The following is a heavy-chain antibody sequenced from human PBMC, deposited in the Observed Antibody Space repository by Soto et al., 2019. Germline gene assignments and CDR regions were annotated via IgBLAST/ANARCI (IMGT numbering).Heavy chain of an antibody. CDR1: GGSISSRTYY. V-gene: IGHV4-39*02. CDR3: ARDAAGGTEGFDY. D-gene: IGHD6-13*01. J-gene: IGHJ4*02. CDR2: INYSGST. Sequence: QLLESGSGLVKPSETLSLTCTVSGGSISSRTYYWGWIRQPPGKGLEWIGSINYSGSTYYNPSLKSRVTISVDTSKNQFSLKLSSVTAADTAVYYCARDAAGGTEGFDYWGQGALVTVSS.